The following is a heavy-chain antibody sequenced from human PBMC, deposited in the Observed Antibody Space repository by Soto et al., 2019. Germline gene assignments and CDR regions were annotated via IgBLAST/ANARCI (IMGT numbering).Heavy chain of an antibody. CDR3: AKGGARTTVVTRRNNAFDI. D-gene: IGHD4-17*01. Sequence: GSLRPSGPASVFTCISYAMSWVRQAPGKGLEWVSAISGSGGSTYYADSVKGRFTISRDNSKNTLYLQMNSLRAEDTAVYYCAKGGARTTVVTRRNNAFDIWGQGTMVTVSS. V-gene: IGHV3-23*01. J-gene: IGHJ3*02. CDR2: ISGSGGST. CDR1: VFTCISYA.